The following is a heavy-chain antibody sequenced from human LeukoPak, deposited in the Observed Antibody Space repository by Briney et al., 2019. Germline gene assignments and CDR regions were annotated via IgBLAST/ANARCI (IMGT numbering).Heavy chain of an antibody. CDR3: ARARYCSGGSCYGFYYYYYYGMDV. Sequence: SETLSLTCAVHGGSFSGYYWSWIRQPPGKGLEWIGEINHSGSTNYNPSLKSRVTISVDTSKNQFSLKLSSVTAADTAVYYCARARYCSGGSCYGFYYYYYYGMDVWGQGTTVTVSS. CDR2: INHSGST. CDR1: GGSFSGYY. V-gene: IGHV4-34*01. J-gene: IGHJ6*02. D-gene: IGHD2-15*01.